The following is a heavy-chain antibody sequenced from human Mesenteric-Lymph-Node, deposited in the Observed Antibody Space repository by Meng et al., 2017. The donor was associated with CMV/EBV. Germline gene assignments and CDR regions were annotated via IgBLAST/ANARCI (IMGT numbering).Heavy chain of an antibody. V-gene: IGHV3-21*01. Sequence: GESLKISGAASGFTFSSYSMNWVRQAPGKGLEWVSSISSSSSYIYYADSVKGRFTISRDNAKNSLYLQMNSLRAEDTAVYYCARMAIPHSELDYWGQGTLVTVSS. CDR3: ARMAIPHSELDY. CDR2: ISSSSSYI. D-gene: IGHD1-14*01. J-gene: IGHJ4*02. CDR1: GFTFSSYS.